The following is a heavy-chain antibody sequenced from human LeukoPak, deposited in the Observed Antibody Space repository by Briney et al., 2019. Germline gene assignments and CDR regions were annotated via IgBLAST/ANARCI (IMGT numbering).Heavy chain of an antibody. Sequence: GGSLRLSCAASGFTFSSYWMHWVRQAPGKGLVWVSRINSDGSSTSYADSVKGRFTISRDNAKNSLYLQMNSLRAEDTAVYYCAKRSDTANYYYYYMDVWGKGTTVTVSS. CDR3: AKRSDTANYYYYYMDV. CDR2: INSDGSST. J-gene: IGHJ6*03. CDR1: GFTFSSYW. V-gene: IGHV3-74*01. D-gene: IGHD3-3*01.